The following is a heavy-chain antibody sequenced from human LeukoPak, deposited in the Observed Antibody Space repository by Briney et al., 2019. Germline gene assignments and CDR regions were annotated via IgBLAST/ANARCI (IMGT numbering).Heavy chain of an antibody. CDR1: GFTFSSYS. V-gene: IGHV3-21*01. CDR2: ISSSSSYI. CDR3: AREDGYYYYYMDV. J-gene: IGHJ6*03. Sequence: GGSLRLSCAASGFTFSSYSMNWVRQAPGRGLEWVSSISSSSSYIYYADSVKGRFTISRDNAKNSLYLQMNSLRAEDTAVYYCAREDGYYYYYMDVWGKGTTVTVSS. D-gene: IGHD5-24*01.